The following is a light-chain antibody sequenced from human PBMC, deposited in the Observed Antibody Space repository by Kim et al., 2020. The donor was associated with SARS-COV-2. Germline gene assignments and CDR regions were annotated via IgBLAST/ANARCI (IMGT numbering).Light chain of an antibody. Sequence: RATINCKSSQSVLYNSNNKNYLAWYQQKPGQPPKLLISWASTRESGVPDRFIGSGSGTDFTLTISSLQAEDVSVYYCQQYYTAPYTFGQGTKLEI. J-gene: IGKJ2*01. CDR1: QSVLYNSNNKNY. CDR3: QQYYTAPYT. V-gene: IGKV4-1*01. CDR2: WAS.